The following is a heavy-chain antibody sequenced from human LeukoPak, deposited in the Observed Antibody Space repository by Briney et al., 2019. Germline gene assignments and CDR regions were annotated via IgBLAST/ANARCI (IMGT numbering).Heavy chain of an antibody. Sequence: GGSLRLSCAASGIDFSSYDMHWVRQTTGKGLEWVSTIGTAGDTYYPGSVKGRFTISRGNAKNSLYLQMNSLRAGDTAVYYCARGADAFDIWGQGTMVTVSS. V-gene: IGHV3-13*04. CDR3: ARGADAFDI. CDR1: GIDFSSYD. CDR2: IGTAGDT. J-gene: IGHJ3*02.